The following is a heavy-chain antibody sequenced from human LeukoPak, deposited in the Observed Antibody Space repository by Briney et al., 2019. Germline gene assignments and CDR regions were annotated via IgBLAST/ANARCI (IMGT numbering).Heavy chain of an antibody. Sequence: PGRSLRLSCEASGFIFSSYGMHWVRQAPGKGLEWVAVIWHDGSNRHYVDSVKGRFTISRDNPKSTLYLQMNSLRAEDTAVYYCVRVVTVSNTDPAFDIWGRGTLVTVSS. CDR3: VRVVTVSNTDPAFDI. V-gene: IGHV3-33*01. J-gene: IGHJ3*02. CDR1: GFIFSSYG. D-gene: IGHD2-21*02. CDR2: IWHDGSNR.